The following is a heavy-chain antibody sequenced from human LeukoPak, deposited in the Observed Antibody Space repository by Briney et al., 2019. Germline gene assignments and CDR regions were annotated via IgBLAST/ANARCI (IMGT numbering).Heavy chain of an antibody. Sequence: SVKVSCKASGGTFSSYAISWVRQAPGQGLEWMGGIIPIFGTANYAQKFQGRVTMTRDTSISTAYMELSRLRSDDTAVYYCARDLRQLAPGTGDYWGQGTLVTVSS. CDR1: GGTFSSYA. D-gene: IGHD6-6*01. CDR3: ARDLRQLAPGTGDY. J-gene: IGHJ4*02. CDR2: IIPIFGTA. V-gene: IGHV1-69*05.